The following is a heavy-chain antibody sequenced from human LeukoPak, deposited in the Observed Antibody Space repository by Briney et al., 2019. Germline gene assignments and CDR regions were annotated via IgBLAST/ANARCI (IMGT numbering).Heavy chain of an antibody. V-gene: IGHV1-2*02. CDR1: GYTFTGYY. CDR2: INPNSGGT. J-gene: IGHJ6*02. CDR3: ARVSRPYYYYGMDV. Sequence: ASVKVSCKASGYTFTGYYMHWVRQAPGQGLEWMGWINPNSGGTNYAQKFQGRVTMTRDTSISTAYMELSRLRSDDTAVYYCARVSRPYYYYGMDVWGQGTMVTVSS. D-gene: IGHD5/OR15-5a*01.